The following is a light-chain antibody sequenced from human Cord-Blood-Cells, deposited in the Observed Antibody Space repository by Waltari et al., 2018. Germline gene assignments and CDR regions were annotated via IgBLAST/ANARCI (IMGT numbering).Light chain of an antibody. CDR3: QQRSNWPLT. CDR2: DAS. CDR1: DVGGYNY. J-gene: IGKJ4*01. Sequence: PASVSGSPGQSITISCTGTSSDVGGYNYVSWYQQKPGQAPRLLIYDASNRATGIPARFSGSGSGTDFTLTISSLEPEDFAVYYCQQRSNWPLTFGGGTKVEIK. V-gene: IGKV3-11*01.